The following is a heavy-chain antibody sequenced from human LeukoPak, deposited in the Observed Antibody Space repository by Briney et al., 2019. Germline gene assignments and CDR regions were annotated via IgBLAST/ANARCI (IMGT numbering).Heavy chain of an antibody. D-gene: IGHD5-12*01. CDR1: GCTLSSYS. Sequence: GGSLRLSCAASGCTLSSYSMNWVRQAPGKGLEWVSSISSSSSYIYYADLVKGRFTISRDNAKNSLYLQMNSLRAQDTAVYYCARARSGYDSFDYWGQGTLVTVSS. CDR2: ISSSSSYI. J-gene: IGHJ4*02. CDR3: ARARSGYDSFDY. V-gene: IGHV3-21*01.